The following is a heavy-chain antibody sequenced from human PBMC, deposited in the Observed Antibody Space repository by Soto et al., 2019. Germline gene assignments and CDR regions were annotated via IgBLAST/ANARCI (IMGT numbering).Heavy chain of an antibody. J-gene: IGHJ4*02. Sequence: QVFLREPGQDLLNLSQPLSPPCTAPGSTSAVLLSSWVWIAQPPGKGLEWVGNTYYNGSTYYSPSLKSRVTLWVDTSKNQFSLRLASVTAADTAVYYCARYRISGSWSKFDYWGQGTLVTVSS. V-gene: IGHV4-31*03. D-gene: IGHD6-13*01. CDR3: ARYRISGSWSKFDY. CDR2: TYYNGST. CDR1: GSTSAVLLSS.